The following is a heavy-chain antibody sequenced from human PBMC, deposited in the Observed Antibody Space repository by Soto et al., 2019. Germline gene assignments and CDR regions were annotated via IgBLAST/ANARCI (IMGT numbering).Heavy chain of an antibody. Sequence: LRLSCAASGFTFSSYEMNWVRQAPGKGLEWVSYISSSGSTIYYADSVKGRFTISRDNAKNSLYLQMNSLRAEDTAVYYCASVLVAGTDWFDPWGQGTLVTAPQ. D-gene: IGHD6-19*01. CDR2: ISSSGSTI. J-gene: IGHJ5*02. CDR3: ASVLVAGTDWFDP. V-gene: IGHV3-48*03. CDR1: GFTFSSYE.